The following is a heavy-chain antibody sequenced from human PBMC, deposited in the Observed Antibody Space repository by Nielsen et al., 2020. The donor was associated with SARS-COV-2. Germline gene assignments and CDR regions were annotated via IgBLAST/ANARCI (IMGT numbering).Heavy chain of an antibody. CDR1: GFTFSSYW. Sequence: GGSLRLSCAASGFTFSSYWMHWVRQAPGKGLVWVSRINSDGSSTSYADSVKGRFTISRDNAKNTLYLQMNSLRAENTAVYYCARDRGDSYGHYYFDYWGQGTLVTVSS. J-gene: IGHJ4*02. CDR2: INSDGSST. V-gene: IGHV3-74*01. D-gene: IGHD5-18*01. CDR3: ARDRGDSYGHYYFDY.